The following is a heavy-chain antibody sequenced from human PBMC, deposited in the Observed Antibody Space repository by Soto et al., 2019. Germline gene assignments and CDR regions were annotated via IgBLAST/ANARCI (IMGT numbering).Heavy chain of an antibody. V-gene: IGHV3-66*01. CDR3: AGYSHKGD. CDR2: IYSGGST. Sequence: LVESGGGLVQPGGSLRLSCAASGFTVSNNYMSWVRQAPGKGLEWVSLIYSGGSTHYADSVKGRFTISRDNSKNTLYLQMSSLRVEDTAVSYCAGYSHKGDWGQGTLVTVSS. D-gene: IGHD1-26*01. CDR1: GFTVSNNY. J-gene: IGHJ4*02.